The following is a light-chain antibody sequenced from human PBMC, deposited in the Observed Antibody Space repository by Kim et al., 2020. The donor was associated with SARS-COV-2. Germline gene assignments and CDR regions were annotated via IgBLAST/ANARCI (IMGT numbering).Light chain of an antibody. J-gene: IGKJ1*01. V-gene: IGKV1-27*01. CDR3: QKYNSAPWT. Sequence: ASIGDKVTITCRASQDIANSLAWYQQKPGKVPQVLIYDAATLQSGVPSRFSGSGSGTEFTLTISSLQTEDVATYYCQKYNSAPWTFGPGTKVDIK. CDR2: DAA. CDR1: QDIANS.